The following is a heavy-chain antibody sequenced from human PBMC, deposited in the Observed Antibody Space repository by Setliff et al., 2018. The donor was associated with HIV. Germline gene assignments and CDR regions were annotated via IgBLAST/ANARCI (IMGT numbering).Heavy chain of an antibody. V-gene: IGHV1-2*02. CDR1: GYTFTAYY. CDR3: ARGPNYYDRGSYYNFDY. D-gene: IGHD3-22*01. J-gene: IGHJ4*02. Sequence: GASVKVSCKASGYTFTAYYLHWVRQAPGQGLEWMGWINPNSGGTDYAQKSRGRVTMTRDTSISTAYMGLSRLTSDDTAVYYCARGPNYYDRGSYYNFDYWGEGTLVTVSS. CDR2: INPNSGGT.